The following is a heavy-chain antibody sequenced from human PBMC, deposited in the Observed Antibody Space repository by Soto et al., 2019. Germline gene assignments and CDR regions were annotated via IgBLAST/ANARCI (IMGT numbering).Heavy chain of an antibody. D-gene: IGHD6-19*01. CDR3: AEGTAVARQHFAN. CDR1: GFTFRSYG. CDR2: ISGDGSDK. J-gene: IGHJ4*02. V-gene: IGHV3-30*18. Sequence: QVQLVESGGGVVQPERSLGLSCAASGFTFRSYGMHWVRQAPGKGLEWVAGISGDGSDKYYADSVKGRFTISRDNSKNALYLQMNSLRPEDTAVYYCAEGTAVARQHFANWGQGTLVTVSS.